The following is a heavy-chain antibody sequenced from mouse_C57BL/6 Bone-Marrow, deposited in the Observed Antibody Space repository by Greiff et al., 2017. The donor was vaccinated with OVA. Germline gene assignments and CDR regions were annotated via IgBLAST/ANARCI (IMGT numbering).Heavy chain of an antibody. D-gene: IGHD1-1*01. Sequence: QVQLQQPGAELVKPGASVKMSCKASGYTFTSYWINWVKQRPGQGLEWIGDIYPGSGSTTYHEKFKSKATLTVDTSSSTAYMQLSSLTSEDSAVYYCARFMTTVSWYFDVWGTGTTVTVSS. CDR2: IYPGSGST. V-gene: IGHV1-55*01. CDR1: GYTFTSYW. J-gene: IGHJ1*03. CDR3: ARFMTTVSWYFDV.